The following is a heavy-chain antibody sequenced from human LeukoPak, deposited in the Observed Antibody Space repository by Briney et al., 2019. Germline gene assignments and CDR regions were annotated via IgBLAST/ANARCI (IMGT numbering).Heavy chain of an antibody. V-gene: IGHV3-30*04. D-gene: IGHD3-10*01. CDR2: ISYDGSNK. CDR3: ARDVLLWFGGGHFDY. J-gene: IGHJ4*02. CDR1: GFTFSSYA. Sequence: GGSLRLSCAASGFTFSSYAMSWVRQAPGKGLEWVAVISYDGSNKYYADSVKGRFTISRDNSKNTLYLQMNSLRAEDTAVYYCARDVLLWFGGGHFDYWGQGTLVTVSS.